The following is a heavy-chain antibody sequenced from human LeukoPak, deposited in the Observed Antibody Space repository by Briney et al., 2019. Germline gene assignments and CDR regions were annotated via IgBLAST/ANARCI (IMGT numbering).Heavy chain of an antibody. V-gene: IGHV3-15*01. J-gene: IGHJ6*02. D-gene: IGHD6-13*01. Sequence: GGSLRLSCAASGFTFSNAWMSWVRQAPGKGLEWVGRIKSKTDGGTTDYAAPVKGRFTISRDDSKNTLYLQMNSLKTEDTAVYYCTTEGGSSLDYYYYYGMDVWGQGTTVTVSS. CDR3: TTEGGSSLDYYYYYGMDV. CDR2: IKSKTDGGTT. CDR1: GFTFSNAW.